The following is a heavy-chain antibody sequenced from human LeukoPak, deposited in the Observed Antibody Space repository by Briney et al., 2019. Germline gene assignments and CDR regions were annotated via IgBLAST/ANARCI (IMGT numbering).Heavy chain of an antibody. V-gene: IGHV3-11*01. CDR3: AKARGSGSYGRYYGMDV. J-gene: IGHJ6*02. CDR2: ITGSGQTK. Sequence: PGGSLRLSCLVSGFSFSDYAMSWVRRAPGKGLEWVSAITGSGQTKYYTDSVKGRFTISRDNAKNSLYLQMNSLRAEDTAVYYCAKARGSGSYGRYYGMDVWGQGTTVTVSS. D-gene: IGHD1-26*01. CDR1: GFSFSDYA.